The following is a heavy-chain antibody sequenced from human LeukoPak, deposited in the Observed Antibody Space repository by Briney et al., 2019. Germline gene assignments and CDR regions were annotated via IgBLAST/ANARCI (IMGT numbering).Heavy chain of an antibody. D-gene: IGHD2-8*01. CDR2: VFYSGST. V-gene: IGHV4-59*01. J-gene: IGHJ4*02. CDR3: ARVPRSNGYLDY. Sequence: SETLSLTCTVSGGSISSYYWSWIRQPPGKGLEWIGYVFYSGSTNFNPSLKSRVTISVDTSKNQFSLKLSSVTAADTAVYYCARVPRSNGYLDYWGQGTLVTVSS. CDR1: GGSISSYY.